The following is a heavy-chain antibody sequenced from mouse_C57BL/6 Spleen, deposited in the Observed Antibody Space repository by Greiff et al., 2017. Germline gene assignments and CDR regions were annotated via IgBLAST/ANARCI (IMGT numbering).Heavy chain of an antibody. D-gene: IGHD2-2*01. Sequence: VQLKESGGGLVKPGASLKLSCAASGFTFSSYAMSWVRQTPEKRLEWVATISDGGSYTYYPDNVKGRFTISRDTAKNNLYLQMSHLKAEDTAMYYCARDGHGYDYWGQGTTLTVSS. V-gene: IGHV5-4*01. CDR2: ISDGGSYT. CDR3: ARDGHGYDY. J-gene: IGHJ2*01. CDR1: GFTFSSYA.